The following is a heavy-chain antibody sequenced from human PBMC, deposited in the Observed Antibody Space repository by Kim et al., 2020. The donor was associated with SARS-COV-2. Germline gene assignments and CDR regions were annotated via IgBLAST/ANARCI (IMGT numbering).Heavy chain of an antibody. Sequence: GGSLRLSCAASGFTFSSYSMNWVRQAPGKGLEWVSSISSSSSYIYYADSVKGRFTISRDNAKNSLYLQMNSLRAEDTAVYYCARGRRRDYYGMDVWGQGTTVTVSS. J-gene: IGHJ6*02. CDR1: GFTFSSYS. CDR2: ISSSSSYI. V-gene: IGHV3-21*01. CDR3: ARGRRRDYYGMDV.